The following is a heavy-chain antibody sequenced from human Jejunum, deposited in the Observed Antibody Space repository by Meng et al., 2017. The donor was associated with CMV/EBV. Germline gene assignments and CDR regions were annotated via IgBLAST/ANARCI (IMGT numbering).Heavy chain of an antibody. D-gene: IGHD1/OR15-1a*01. CDR1: GFTFSNYN. V-gene: IGHV3-21*01. J-gene: IGHJ5*02. Sequence: SGFTFSNYNMNWVRQAPGKGLEWVSSISSSGIYIHYADSVKGRFTISRDNAKNSLYLQLNGLRAEDTAVYYCARNGITGTRWGGWFDPWGQGTLVTVSS. CDR3: ARNGITGTRWGGWFDP. CDR2: ISSSGIYI.